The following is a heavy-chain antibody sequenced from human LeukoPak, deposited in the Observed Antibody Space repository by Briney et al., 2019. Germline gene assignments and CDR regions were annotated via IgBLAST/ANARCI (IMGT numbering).Heavy chain of an antibody. V-gene: IGHV1-18*01. D-gene: IGHD2-2*01. Sequence: VASVKVSCKASGYTFTSYGISWVRQAPGQGLEWMGWISAYNGNTNYAQKLQGRVTMTTDTSTSTAYMELSSLRSEDTAVYYCARGLPTEGSSTSPNGYYYYMDVWGKGTTVTISS. CDR1: GYTFTSYG. CDR2: ISAYNGNT. J-gene: IGHJ6*03. CDR3: ARGLPTEGSSTSPNGYYYYMDV.